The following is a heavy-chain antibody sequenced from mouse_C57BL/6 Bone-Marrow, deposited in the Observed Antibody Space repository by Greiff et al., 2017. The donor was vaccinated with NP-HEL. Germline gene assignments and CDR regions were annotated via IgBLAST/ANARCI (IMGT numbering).Heavy chain of an antibody. Sequence: EVQLVESGGGLVQPGGSLSLSCAASGFTFTDYYMSWVRQPPGKALEWLGFIRNKANGYTTEYSASVKGWFTISRDNSQSILYLQMNALRAEDSATYYGARSPYDPYDAMDYWGQGTSVTVSS. V-gene: IGHV7-3*01. D-gene: IGHD2-3*01. CDR3: ARSPYDPYDAMDY. CDR1: GFTFTDYY. CDR2: IRNKANGYTT. J-gene: IGHJ4*01.